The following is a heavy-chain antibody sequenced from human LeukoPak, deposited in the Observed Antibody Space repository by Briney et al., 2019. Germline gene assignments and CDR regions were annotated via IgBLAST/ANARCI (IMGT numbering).Heavy chain of an antibody. J-gene: IGHJ3*02. D-gene: IGHD5-24*01. V-gene: IGHV4-39*01. CDR1: GGSISSSSYY. CDR3: VRHKRWLQSPDAFDI. Sequence: SETLSLTCTVSGGSISSSSYYWGWIRQPPGKGLEWIGSIYFSGSTYYNPSLKSRVTISVDTSKNQFSLSLTSVTASDAAVYHCVRHKRWLQSPDAFDIWGQGTMVTVSS. CDR2: IYFSGST.